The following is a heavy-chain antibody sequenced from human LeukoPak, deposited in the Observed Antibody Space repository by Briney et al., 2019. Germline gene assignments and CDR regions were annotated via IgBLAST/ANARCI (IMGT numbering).Heavy chain of an antibody. CDR1: GFSFSSYE. J-gene: IGHJ1*01. Sequence: GGSLRLSCAASGFSFSSYEMNWVRQGPWKGLEWVSTLGGSGISTFYADSVKGRFTISRDNSKNTVFLQMNSLRAEDTAIYYCAKERGGYFQHWGQGTLATVSS. V-gene: IGHV3-23*01. CDR2: LGGSGIST. CDR3: AKERGGYFQH. D-gene: IGHD3-10*01.